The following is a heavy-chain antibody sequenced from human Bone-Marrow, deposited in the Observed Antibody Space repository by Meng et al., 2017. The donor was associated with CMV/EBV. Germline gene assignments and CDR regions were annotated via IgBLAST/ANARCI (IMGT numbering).Heavy chain of an antibody. CDR1: GFTFSSYA. D-gene: IGHD1-7*01. Sequence: GESLKISCAASGFTFSSYAMSWVRQAPGKGLEWVANIKQDGSEKYYVDPVKGRFTISRDNAKNSLYLQMNSLRPEDTAVYYCARDGMWVELDSRRGEKDYWGQGLLVTVSS. CDR2: IKQDGSEK. J-gene: IGHJ4*02. V-gene: IGHV3-7*01. CDR3: ARDGMWVELDSRRGEKDY.